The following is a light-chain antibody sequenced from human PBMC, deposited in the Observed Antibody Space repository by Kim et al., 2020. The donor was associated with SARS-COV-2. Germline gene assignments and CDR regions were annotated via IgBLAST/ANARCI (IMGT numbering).Light chain of an antibody. V-gene: IGLV2-14*03. CDR3: SSYTISNTLVV. Sequence: QSITISCTGTSSDIGGYNYVSWYQQHPGKAPKLMIYGVTNRPSGVSNRVSGSKSGNTASLTISGLQAEDEADYYCSSYTISNTLVVFGGGTQLTVL. CDR2: GVT. J-gene: IGLJ3*02. CDR1: SSDIGGYNY.